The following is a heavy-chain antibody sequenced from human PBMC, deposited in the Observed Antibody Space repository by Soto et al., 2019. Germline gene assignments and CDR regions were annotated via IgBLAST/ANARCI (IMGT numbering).Heavy chain of an antibody. CDR2: IYSSGST. J-gene: IGHJ4*02. CDR3: ARRGGHGSKDFDY. V-gene: IGHV4-59*12. Sequence: QVQLQESGPGLVKPAETLSLICTVSGASISTYYWSWIRQPPGKGLEWIGYIYSSGSTNYNPSLKSRVIMSADTSKNQVSLNLTSVTAADTAVYYCARRGGHGSKDFDYWGQGTLVTVFS. D-gene: IGHD5-12*01. CDR1: GASISTYY.